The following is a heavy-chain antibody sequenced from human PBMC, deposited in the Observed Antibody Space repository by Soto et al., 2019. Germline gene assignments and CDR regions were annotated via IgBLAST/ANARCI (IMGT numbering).Heavy chain of an antibody. V-gene: IGHV3-21*01. Sequence: GGSLRLSCAASGFTFSSYSMNWVRQAPGKGLEWVSSISNSSSYIYYADSVKGRFTISRDNAKNSLYLQMNSLRAEDTAVYYCQMTTVTVGLYYGMDVWGQGTTVTVS. J-gene: IGHJ6*02. CDR3: QMTTVTVGLYYGMDV. CDR1: GFTFSSYS. D-gene: IGHD4-17*01. CDR2: ISNSSSYI.